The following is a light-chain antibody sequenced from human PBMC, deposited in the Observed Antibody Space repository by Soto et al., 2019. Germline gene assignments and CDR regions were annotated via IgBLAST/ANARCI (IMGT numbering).Light chain of an antibody. V-gene: IGKV1-13*02. J-gene: IGKJ5*01. Sequence: AIQFTQSASSLSASVGDTVTITCRASQGISTLLAWYQQKPGKAPKVLIYESSRLQSGVPSRFSGSGSGTDVTLTISSLQPEDFATYYCQHFKSFPITCGQGTRLEIK. CDR2: ESS. CDR1: QGISTL. CDR3: QHFKSFPIT.